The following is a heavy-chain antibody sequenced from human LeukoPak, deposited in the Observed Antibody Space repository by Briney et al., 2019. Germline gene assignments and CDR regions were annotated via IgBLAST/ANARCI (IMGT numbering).Heavy chain of an antibody. V-gene: IGHV3-66*01. CDR3: VRDHYYDCSGYHDY. J-gene: IGHJ4*02. Sequence: PGGSLRLSCAVSGFTVATNYMSWVRQAPGRGLEWVSVIYSGGTTNYADSVRARFTISRDSSANTLYLQMDNLRVEDTAIYYCVRDHYYDCSGYHDYWGQGTLVTVSS. D-gene: IGHD3-9*01. CDR2: IYSGGTT. CDR1: GFTVATNY.